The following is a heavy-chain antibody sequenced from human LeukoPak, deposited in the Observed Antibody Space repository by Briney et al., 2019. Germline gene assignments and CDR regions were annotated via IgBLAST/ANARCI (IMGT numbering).Heavy chain of an antibody. CDR1: GFAFSTYW. J-gene: IGHJ3*02. V-gene: IGHV3-74*01. CDR2: IYGEGRST. D-gene: IGHD6-19*01. CDR3: AREANSGYSSGDDAFDI. Sequence: GGSLRLSCAASGFAFSTYWMHWVRQAPGKGLVWGSRIYGEGRSTSYANSVKGRFTISRDNAKNTLYLQMYSLRAEDTAVYYCAREANSGYSSGDDAFDIWGQGTMVTVSS.